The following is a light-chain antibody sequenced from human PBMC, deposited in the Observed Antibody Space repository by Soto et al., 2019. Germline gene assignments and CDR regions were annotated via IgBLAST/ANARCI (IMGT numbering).Light chain of an antibody. V-gene: IGLV2-14*01. CDR3: SSYTTSATYV. Sequence: QSALTQPASVPGSPGQSITISCTGTSSDVGAYNYVSWYQQYPGKAPKLMIYEVSNGPSGDSNRFSGSKSGNTASLTISGLQAEDEADYYCSSYTTSATYVFGSGTKLTVL. CDR2: EVS. J-gene: IGLJ1*01. CDR1: SSDVGAYNY.